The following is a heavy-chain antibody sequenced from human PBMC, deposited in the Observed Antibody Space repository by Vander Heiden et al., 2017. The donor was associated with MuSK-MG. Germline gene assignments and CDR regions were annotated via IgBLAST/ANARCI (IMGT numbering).Heavy chain of an antibody. D-gene: IGHD2-21*02. V-gene: IGHV1-69*01. Sequence: QVQLVQSGAEVKKPGSSVKVSCKASGGTFSSYAISWVRQAPGQGLEWMGGIIPIFGTANYAQKFQGRVTITADESTSTAYMELSSLRSEDTAVYYCAGAYCGGDCYSGYYYYGMDVWGQGTTVTVSS. CDR2: IIPIFGTA. CDR1: GGTFSSYA. CDR3: AGAYCGGDCYSGYYYYGMDV. J-gene: IGHJ6*02.